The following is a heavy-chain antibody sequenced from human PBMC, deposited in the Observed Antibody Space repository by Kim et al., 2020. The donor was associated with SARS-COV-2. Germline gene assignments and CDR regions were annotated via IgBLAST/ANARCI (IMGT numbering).Heavy chain of an antibody. D-gene: IGHD2-2*01. V-gene: IGHV3-7*01. J-gene: IGHJ4*02. Sequence: YQVDSVKGRFTISRDNDKNSLYLQMYSRRAGDTALYYCARDRAGYAGEAGYWGQGTLVTVSS. CDR3: ARDRAGYAGEAGY.